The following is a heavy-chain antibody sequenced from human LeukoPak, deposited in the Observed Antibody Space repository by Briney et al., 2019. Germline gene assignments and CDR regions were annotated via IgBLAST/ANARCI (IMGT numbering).Heavy chain of an antibody. Sequence: LPGGSLRLSCAASGFTFSSYGMHWVRQAPGKGLEWVAVISYDGSNKYYADSVKGRFTISRDNSKNTLYLQMNSLRAEDTAVYYCAKTHPNYYGSGSYYLNPLDYWGQGTLVTVSS. J-gene: IGHJ4*02. CDR3: AKTHPNYYGSGSYYLNPLDY. V-gene: IGHV3-30*18. D-gene: IGHD3-10*01. CDR2: ISYDGSNK. CDR1: GFTFSSYG.